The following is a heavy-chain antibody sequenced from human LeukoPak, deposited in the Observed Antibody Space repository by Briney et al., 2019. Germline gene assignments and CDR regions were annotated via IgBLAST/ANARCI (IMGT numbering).Heavy chain of an antibody. Sequence: GASVRVSCKPSGYKFSDYYIHWVRQAPGQGLEWMGWINPKSGASSSAQSCQGRVTMTRDTSLNTLYMELSRLTSDDTAVYFCARGTVTTSFVLSGWFDPWGPGALVTVSS. D-gene: IGHD4-17*01. CDR3: ARGTVTTSFVLSGWFDP. CDR1: GYKFSDYY. CDR2: INPKSGAS. V-gene: IGHV1-2*02. J-gene: IGHJ5*02.